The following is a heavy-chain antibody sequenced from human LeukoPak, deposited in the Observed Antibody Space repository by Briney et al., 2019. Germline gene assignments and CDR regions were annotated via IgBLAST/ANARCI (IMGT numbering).Heavy chain of an antibody. Sequence: SVKVSCKASGGTFSSYTLTWVRQAPGQGLEWMERIIPILGIPNYAQKFQGRVTITADKSTSTAYMDLSSLRSEDTAVYYCARGTTITTNYYYGMDVWGQGTTVTVSS. D-gene: IGHD4-11*01. CDR2: IIPILGIP. CDR3: ARGTTITTNYYYGMDV. CDR1: GGTFSSYT. V-gene: IGHV1-69*02. J-gene: IGHJ6*02.